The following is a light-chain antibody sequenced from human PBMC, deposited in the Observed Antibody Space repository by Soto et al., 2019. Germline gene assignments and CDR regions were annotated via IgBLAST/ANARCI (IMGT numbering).Light chain of an antibody. CDR3: QNYNSAPWT. CDR1: QGITDY. J-gene: IGKJ1*01. V-gene: IGKV1-27*01. CDR2: AAS. Sequence: DIQMTQSPSSLSASVGDRVTITCRASQGITDYLAWYQQKPGQGPNLMIYAASTLQSGVPSRFSGSGSGTDFTLTITGLQPEDVATYYCQNYNSAPWTFGQGTKVEIK.